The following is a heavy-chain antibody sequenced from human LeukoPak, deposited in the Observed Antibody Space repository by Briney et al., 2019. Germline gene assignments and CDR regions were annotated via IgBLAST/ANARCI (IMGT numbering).Heavy chain of an antibody. CDR3: ASLLTNTAMVTDY. J-gene: IGHJ4*02. V-gene: IGHV1-69*04. CDR2: IIPILGIA. Sequence: GASVKVSCKASGGTFSSYAISWVRQAPGQGLEWMGRIIPILGIANYAQKFQGRVTITADKSTSTAYMELSSLRSEDTAVYYCASLLTNTAMVTDYRGQGTLVTVSS. D-gene: IGHD5-18*01. CDR1: GGTFSSYA.